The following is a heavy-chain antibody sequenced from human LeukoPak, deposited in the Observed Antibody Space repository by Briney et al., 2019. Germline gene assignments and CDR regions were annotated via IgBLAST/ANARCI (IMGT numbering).Heavy chain of an antibody. Sequence: KPSETLSLTCAVYGGSFSGYYWSWIRQPPGKGLEWIGEINHSGSTNYNPSLKSRVTISVDTSKNQFSLKLSSVIAADTAVYYCARVHYYYGSGSYYWFDPWGQGTLVTVSS. CDR1: GGSFSGYY. V-gene: IGHV4-34*01. CDR3: ARVHYYYGSGSYYWFDP. J-gene: IGHJ5*02. CDR2: INHSGST. D-gene: IGHD3-10*01.